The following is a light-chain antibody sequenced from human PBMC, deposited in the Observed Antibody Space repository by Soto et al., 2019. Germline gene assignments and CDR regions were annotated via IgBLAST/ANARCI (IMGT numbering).Light chain of an antibody. Sequence: DIHMTQSPSSLSASVGDNFTITCRASQSISTWLAWYQKKQGKAPKSLIYATSNLQSGVPSRLRGSGFGTEFTITISSMKTEDFATYYCQQYNTYTITFGQGTRLEIK. J-gene: IGKJ5*01. CDR2: ATS. V-gene: IGKV1D-16*01. CDR3: QQYNTYTIT. CDR1: QSISTW.